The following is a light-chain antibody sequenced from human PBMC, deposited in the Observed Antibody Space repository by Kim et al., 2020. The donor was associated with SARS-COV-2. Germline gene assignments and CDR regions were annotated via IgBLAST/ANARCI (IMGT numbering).Light chain of an antibody. CDR2: DVN. Sequence: QSALTQPPSASGARGLSVTISCTGTSSDVGGYNYVPWHQQHPGKAPKLMIYDVNKRPSGVPDRFSGSKSGNSASLTVSGLRAEDEADYYCHSYAGVDSISVFGAGTKVTVL. CDR1: SSDVGGYNY. J-gene: IGLJ1*01. V-gene: IGLV2-8*01. CDR3: HSYAGVDSISV.